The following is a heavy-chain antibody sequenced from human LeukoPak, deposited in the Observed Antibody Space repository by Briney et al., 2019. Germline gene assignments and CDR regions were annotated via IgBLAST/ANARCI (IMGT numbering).Heavy chain of an antibody. CDR1: GGSFSGYY. CDR3: ARDAARGRATTGGIDY. J-gene: IGHJ4*02. Sequence: PSETLSLTCAVYGGSFSGYYWSWIRQPPGKGLEWIGSIYYSGSTYYNPSLKSRVTISLDASKNQFSLKLTSVTAADTAVYYCARDAARGRATTGGIDYWGQGTLVTVSS. CDR2: IYYSGST. D-gene: IGHD1-26*01. V-gene: IGHV4-34*01.